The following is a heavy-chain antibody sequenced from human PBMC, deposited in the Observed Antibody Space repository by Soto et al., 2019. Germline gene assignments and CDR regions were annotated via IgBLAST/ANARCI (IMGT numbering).Heavy chain of an antibody. Sequence: EVLLLQSGGGLVQPGGSLRLSCAASGFTFSSYSIYWVRQAPGKGLEWVSGISGSGSGTYYADSVKGRFTISRDNSKNTLYLQMNSLRAEDTAVYYCEKGSSGYYDTFDYWGQGTLVTVSS. D-gene: IGHD3-22*01. CDR1: GFTFSSYS. V-gene: IGHV3-23*01. CDR2: ISGSGSGT. J-gene: IGHJ4*02. CDR3: EKGSSGYYDTFDY.